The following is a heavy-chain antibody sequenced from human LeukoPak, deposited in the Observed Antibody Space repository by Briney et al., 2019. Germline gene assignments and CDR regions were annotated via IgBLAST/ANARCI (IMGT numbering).Heavy chain of an antibody. J-gene: IGHJ5*02. D-gene: IGHD3-16*02. CDR2: IYSGGST. CDR3: AVGSSSWFDP. V-gene: IGHV3-66*01. Sequence: GGSLRLSCAASGFTVSSNYMGWVRQAPGKGLEWVSVIYSGGSTYYADSVKGRFTISRDNSKNTLYLQMNSLRAEDMAVYYCAVGSSSWFDPWGQGTLVTVSS. CDR1: GFTVSSNY.